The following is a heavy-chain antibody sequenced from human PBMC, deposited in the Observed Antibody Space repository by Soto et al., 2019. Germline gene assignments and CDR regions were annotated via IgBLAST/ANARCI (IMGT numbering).Heavy chain of an antibody. D-gene: IGHD3-9*01. CDR3: ARTKYYDILTGPYYFDY. CDR2: IYYSGST. V-gene: IGHV4-59*01. CDR1: GGSISGYY. J-gene: IGHJ4*02. Sequence: PSETLSLTCTVSGGSISGYYWSWIRQPPGKGLEWIGYIYYSGSTNYNPSLKSRVTISVDTSKNQFSLKLSSVTAADTAVYYCARTKYYDILTGPYYFDYWGQGTLVTVSS.